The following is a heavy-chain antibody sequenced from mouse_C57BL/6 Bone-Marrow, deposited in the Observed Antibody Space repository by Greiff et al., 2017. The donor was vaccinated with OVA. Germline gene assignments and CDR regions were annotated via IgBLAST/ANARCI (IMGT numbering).Heavy chain of an antibody. CDR3: ARRSYYGSSYPYWYFDV. CDR2: IDPSDSET. J-gene: IGHJ1*03. Sequence: QVQLKQPGAELVRPGSSVKLSCKASGYTFTSYWMHWVKQRPIQGLEWIGNIDPSDSETHYNQKFKDKATLTVDKSSSTAYMQLSSLTSEDSAVYYCARRSYYGSSYPYWYFDVWGTGTTVTVSS. V-gene: IGHV1-52*01. CDR1: GYTFTSYW. D-gene: IGHD1-1*01.